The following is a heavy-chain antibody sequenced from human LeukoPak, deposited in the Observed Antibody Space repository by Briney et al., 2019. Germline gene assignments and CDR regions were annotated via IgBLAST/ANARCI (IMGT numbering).Heavy chain of an antibody. V-gene: IGHV3-7*04. J-gene: IGHJ4*02. CDR1: GFTLSSYW. D-gene: IGHD6-19*01. CDR2: IQQDGSDT. CDR3: ARGRYSSGWYPDYFDY. Sequence: GGSLRLSCVASGFTLSSYWMSWVRQAPGNWLEWVANIQQDGSDTYYVDSVKGRFTTSRDNSKNSLYLQMNSLRAEDTAVYYCARGRYSSGWYPDYFDYWGQGTLVTVSS.